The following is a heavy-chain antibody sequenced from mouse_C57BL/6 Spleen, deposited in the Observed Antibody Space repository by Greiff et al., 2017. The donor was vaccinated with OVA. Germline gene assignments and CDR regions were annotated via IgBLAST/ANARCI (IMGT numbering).Heavy chain of an antibody. J-gene: IGHJ4*01. CDR3: ARIYYEMDY. V-gene: IGHV1-59*01. CDR2: IDPSDSYT. Sequence: QVQLQQPGAELVRPGTSVKLSCKASGYTFTSYWMHWVKQRPGQGLEWIGVIDPSDSYTNYNEKFKGKATFTADTSSNTAYMQLSSLTTEDSAIYYCARIYYEMDYWGQGTSVTVSS. CDR1: GYTFTSYW.